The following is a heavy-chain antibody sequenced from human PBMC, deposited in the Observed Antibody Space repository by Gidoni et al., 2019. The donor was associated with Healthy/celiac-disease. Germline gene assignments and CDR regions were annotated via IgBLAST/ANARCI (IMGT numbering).Heavy chain of an antibody. CDR3: ARSPHYDILTGYYSRIAFDI. J-gene: IGHJ3*02. CDR2: ISAYNGNT. V-gene: IGHV1-18*01. Sequence: QLQLVQSGAEVKKPGASVKVSCKASGYTFTSYGIRWVRQAPGQGLEWMGWISAYNGNTNYAQKLQGRVTMTTDTSTSTAYMELRSLRSDDTAVYYCARSPHYDILTGYYSRIAFDIWGQGTMVTVSS. D-gene: IGHD3-9*01. CDR1: GYTFTSYG.